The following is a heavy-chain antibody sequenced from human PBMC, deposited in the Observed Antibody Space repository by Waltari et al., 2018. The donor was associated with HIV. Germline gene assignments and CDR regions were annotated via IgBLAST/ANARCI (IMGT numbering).Heavy chain of an antibody. D-gene: IGHD4-4*01. CDR3: ARVHYRDYYYGMDV. J-gene: IGHJ6*02. V-gene: IGHV1-2*02. Sequence: QVQLVQSGAEVKKPGASVKVSCKASGYTFTGYYMHWVRQAPGKGLEWMGWINPNSGGTNYAQKVQGRVTMTRDTSISTAYMELSRLRSDDTAVYYCARVHYRDYYYGMDVWGQGTTVTVSS. CDR1: GYTFTGYY. CDR2: INPNSGGT.